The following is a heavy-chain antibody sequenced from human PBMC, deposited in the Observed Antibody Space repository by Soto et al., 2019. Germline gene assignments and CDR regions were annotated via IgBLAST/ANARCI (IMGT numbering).Heavy chain of an antibody. CDR2: ISYDGSNK. CDR1: GFTFSSYA. V-gene: IGHV3-30-3*01. D-gene: IGHD1-1*01. Sequence: QVQLVESGGGVVQPGRSLRLSCAASGFTFSSYAMHWVRQAPGKGLEWVAVISYDGSNKYYADSVKGRFTISRDNSKNTLYLQMNSLRAEDTAVYYCARPNPTGTLQTWGQGTLVTVSS. J-gene: IGHJ4*02. CDR3: ARPNPTGTLQT.